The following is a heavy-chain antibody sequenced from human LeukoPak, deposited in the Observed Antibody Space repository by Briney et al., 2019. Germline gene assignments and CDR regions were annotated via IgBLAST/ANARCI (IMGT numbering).Heavy chain of an antibody. J-gene: IGHJ4*02. D-gene: IGHD5-12*01. Sequence: ASVTVSFKASRNSNIHWVRQAPGHGPEWVGLIKPSGGGTFYAQRFQGRVTMTRDRSTSIVYMELSSLRSEDTAVYFCASGGYDWDAYDYWGQGTPVTVSS. CDR3: ASGGYDWDAYDY. CDR1: RNSN. CDR2: IKPSGGGT. V-gene: IGHV1-46*01.